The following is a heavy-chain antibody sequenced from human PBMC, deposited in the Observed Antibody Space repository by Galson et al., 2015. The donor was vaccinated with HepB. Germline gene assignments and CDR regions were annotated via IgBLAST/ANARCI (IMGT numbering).Heavy chain of an antibody. V-gene: IGHV1-8*01. CDR3: ARTVYFDI. J-gene: IGHJ4*02. CDR1: GYSFTSHD. D-gene: IGHD1-14*01. CDR2: MNIHTGNT. Sequence: SVKVPCTASGYSFTSHDNNWLRRATGQGVEWTGTMNIHTGNTGYAPKFQGRGSMTMNTAISTVYLELFSLKSEDTAVDFCARTVYFDIWGQGTLVTVSS.